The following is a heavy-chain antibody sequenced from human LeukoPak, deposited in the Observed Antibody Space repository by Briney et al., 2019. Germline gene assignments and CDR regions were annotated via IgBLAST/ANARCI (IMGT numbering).Heavy chain of an antibody. V-gene: IGHV3-30*18. Sequence: PGGSLRLSCAASGFTFSNYGMHWVRQAPGKGLEWVAVISSAGNNQYYVDSVKGRFTISRDNSQNTLYLRMNSLRAEDTAVYYCAKGTPATSNWGQGTLVTVSS. CDR1: GFTFSNYG. CDR2: ISSAGNNQ. CDR3: AKGTPATSN. J-gene: IGHJ4*02. D-gene: IGHD6-25*01.